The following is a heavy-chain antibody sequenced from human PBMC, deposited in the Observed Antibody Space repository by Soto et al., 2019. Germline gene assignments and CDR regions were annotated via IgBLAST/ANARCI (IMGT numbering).Heavy chain of an antibody. CDR2: MNPNSGNT. J-gene: IGHJ4*02. V-gene: IGHV1-8*01. CDR1: GYTFTSYD. D-gene: IGHD6-19*01. CDR3: ARCYSSGYYFDY. Sequence: ASVKVSCKASGYTFTSYDINWVRQATGQGLEWMGWMNPNSGNTGYAQKFQGRVTMTRNTYISTAYMELSSLRSEDTAVYYCARCYSSGYYFDYWGQGTLVTVSS.